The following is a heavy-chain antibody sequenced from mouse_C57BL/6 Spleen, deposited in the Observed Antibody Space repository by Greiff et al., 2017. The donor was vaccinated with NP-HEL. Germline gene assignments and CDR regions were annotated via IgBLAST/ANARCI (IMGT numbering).Heavy chain of an antibody. CDR1: GYTFTSYW. CDR2: IHPNSGST. Sequence: VQLQQPGAELVKPGASVKLSCKASGYTFTSYWMHWVKQRPGQGLEWIGMIHPNSGSTNYNEKFKSKATLTVDKSSSTAYMQLSSLTSEDSAVYYCARRPTVVSRGYFDVWGTGTTVTVSS. CDR3: ARRPTVVSRGYFDV. V-gene: IGHV1-64*01. D-gene: IGHD1-1*01. J-gene: IGHJ1*03.